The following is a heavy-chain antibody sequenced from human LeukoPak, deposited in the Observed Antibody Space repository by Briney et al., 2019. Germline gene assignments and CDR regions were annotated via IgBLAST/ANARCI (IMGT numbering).Heavy chain of an antibody. CDR2: ISSSGSTI. CDR1: GFTFSDYY. V-gene: IGHV3-11*04. Sequence: GGSLRLSCAASGFTFSDYYMSWIRQAPGKGLEWVSYISSSGSTIYYADSVKGRFTISRDNAKNSLYLQMNSLRAEDTAGYYCARDRAPIAVAGKVDWFDPWGQGTLVTVSS. J-gene: IGHJ5*02. CDR3: ARDRAPIAVAGKVDWFDP. D-gene: IGHD6-19*01.